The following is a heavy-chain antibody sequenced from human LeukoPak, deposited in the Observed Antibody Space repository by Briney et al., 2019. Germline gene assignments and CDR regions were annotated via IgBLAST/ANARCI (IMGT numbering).Heavy chain of an antibody. D-gene: IGHD2-2*01. CDR3: AKDKCSSTSCYANYYYYYMDV. CDR1: GFTFSSYG. Sequence: GGSLRLSCVASGFTFSSYGMHWVRQAPGKGLEWVAVVSYDGRNTYYADSVKGRFTISRDNSKNTLYLQMNSLRAKDTAVYYCAKDKCSSTSCYANYYYYYMDVWGKGTTVTISS. CDR2: VSYDGRNT. J-gene: IGHJ6*03. V-gene: IGHV3-30*18.